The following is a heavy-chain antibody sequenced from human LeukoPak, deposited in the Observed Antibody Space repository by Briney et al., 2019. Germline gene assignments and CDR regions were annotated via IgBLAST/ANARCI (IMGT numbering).Heavy chain of an antibody. CDR3: VRIPQRVPHNWFDP. V-gene: IGHV1-8*01. Sequence: ASVKVSCKASGYSFTSYDINWVRQAAGQGLEWMGWMDPHTANAGYAQKFQGRVTMTSDTSISTAYMEPNNLRSDDTAVYYCVRIPQRVPHNWFDPWGQGTLVTVSS. J-gene: IGHJ5*02. CDR2: MDPHTANA. CDR1: GYSFTSYD. D-gene: IGHD2-2*01.